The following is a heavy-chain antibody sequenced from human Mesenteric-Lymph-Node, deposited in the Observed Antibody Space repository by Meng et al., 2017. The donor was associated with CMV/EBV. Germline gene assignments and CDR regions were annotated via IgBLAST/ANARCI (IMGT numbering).Heavy chain of an antibody. V-gene: IGHV3-48*03. CDR3: ARESSTKYDAFDI. J-gene: IGHJ3*02. Sequence: GGSLRLSCAASGFTFTNYEMNWFRRAPGKGLEWVSYISSSSTIFYADSVKGRFTISRDNARNSLYLQMNTLSAEDTAVYYCARESSTKYDAFDIWGQGTKVTVSS. CDR1: GFTFTNYE. CDR2: ISSSSTI. D-gene: IGHD6-6*01.